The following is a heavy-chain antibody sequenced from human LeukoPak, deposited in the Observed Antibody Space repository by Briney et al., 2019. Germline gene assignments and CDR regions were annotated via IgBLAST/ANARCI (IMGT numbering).Heavy chain of an antibody. CDR2: LKSSGDTT. CDR1: GYSFTSYH. Sequence: GASVKVSCKTSGYSFTSYHMLWLRQAPGQGLEWVGMLKSSGDTTVYAQKFQGRVTVTRDTSTSTVYMELSSLSSEDTAVYYCAREDPHTYNFDFWGPGTLVTVSS. CDR3: AREDPHTYNFDF. V-gene: IGHV1-46*01. J-gene: IGHJ4*02. D-gene: IGHD1-1*01.